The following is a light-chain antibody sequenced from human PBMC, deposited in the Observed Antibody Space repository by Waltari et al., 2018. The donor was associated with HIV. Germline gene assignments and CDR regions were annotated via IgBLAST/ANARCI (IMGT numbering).Light chain of an antibody. J-gene: IGKJ2*01. Sequence: DIVMTQSPDSLAVSLDERATINCKSSKSILYSSNNKNFLAWYQQKPGQPPKLLIYWASTRESGVPDRFSGSGSETDFTLTISSLQAEDVAVYYCQQYYTTPLTFGQVTKLEIK. CDR1: KSILYSSNNKNF. V-gene: IGKV4-1*01. CDR2: WAS. CDR3: QQYYTTPLT.